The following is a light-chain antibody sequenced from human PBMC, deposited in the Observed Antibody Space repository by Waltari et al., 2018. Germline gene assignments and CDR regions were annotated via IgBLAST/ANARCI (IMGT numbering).Light chain of an antibody. J-gene: IGLJ1*01. Sequence: QSVLTQPPSVSGAPGQRVTISCTGRSSNIGAGYDVNWYQHVPGTAPKLLVYARNNRPSGVPDRFSGSKSGTSASLAITGLQPEDEADYYCQSYESSLSTVFGTGTKVTVL. V-gene: IGLV1-40*01. CDR2: ARN. CDR1: SSNIGAGYD. CDR3: QSYESSLSTV.